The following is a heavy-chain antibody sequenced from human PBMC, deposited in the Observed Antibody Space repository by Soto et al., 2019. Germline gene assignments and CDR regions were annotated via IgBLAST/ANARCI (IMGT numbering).Heavy chain of an antibody. CDR1: GGSVSSGSYY. V-gene: IGHV4-61*01. J-gene: IGHJ5*02. CDR3: ARDGRDWFDP. CDR2: IYYSGST. Sequence: PSETLSLTCTVSGGSVSSGSYYWSWIRQPPGKGLEWIGYIYYSGSTNYHPSLKSRVTISVDTSKNQFSLKLSSVTAADTAVYYCARDGRDWFDPWGQGTLVTVSS.